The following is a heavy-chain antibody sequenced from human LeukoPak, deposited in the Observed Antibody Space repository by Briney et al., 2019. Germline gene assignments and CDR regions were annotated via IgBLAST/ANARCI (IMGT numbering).Heavy chain of an antibody. Sequence: PGGSLRLSCAASGFTFSSYNMNWVRQAPGKGLEWVSSISSSSGYIYYADSVKGRFTISRDNAKNSLYLQMNSLRAEDTAVYYCARRVIEVGLDYWGQGTLVTVSS. CDR2: ISSSSGYI. CDR3: ARRVIEVGLDY. D-gene: IGHD3-22*01. V-gene: IGHV3-21*01. CDR1: GFTFSSYN. J-gene: IGHJ4*02.